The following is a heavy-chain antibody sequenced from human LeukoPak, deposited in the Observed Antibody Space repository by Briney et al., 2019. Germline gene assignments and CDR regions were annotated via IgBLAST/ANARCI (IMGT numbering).Heavy chain of an antibody. D-gene: IGHD1-14*01. CDR1: GYTFTSYG. CDR3: ARAGIGRGDYYYYYYMDV. Sequence: GASVKVSCKASGYTFTSYGISGGRQAPGQGLEGLAWIGPYNGNTDYAQNLQGRVTMTTDTSTSTAYMELRSLRSDDTAVYYCARAGIGRGDYYYYYYMDVWGKGTTVTVSS. J-gene: IGHJ6*03. CDR2: IGPYNGNT. V-gene: IGHV1-18*01.